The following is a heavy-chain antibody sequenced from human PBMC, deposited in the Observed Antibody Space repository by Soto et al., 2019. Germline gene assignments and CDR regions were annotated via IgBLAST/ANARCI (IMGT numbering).Heavy chain of an antibody. V-gene: IGHV3-30*18. J-gene: IGHJ6*02. CDR1: GFTFSNFG. D-gene: IGHD3-16*01. Sequence: GGSLRLSCAASGFTFSNFGMHWVRQGPGKGLEWVAFISYAGGNKYYADSVKCRFTISRDNSKTLYLQMNSLRREDTAVYYCAKDGGAGNFYYYGADVWGQGTTVTVSS. CDR2: ISYAGGNK. CDR3: AKDGGAGNFYYYGADV.